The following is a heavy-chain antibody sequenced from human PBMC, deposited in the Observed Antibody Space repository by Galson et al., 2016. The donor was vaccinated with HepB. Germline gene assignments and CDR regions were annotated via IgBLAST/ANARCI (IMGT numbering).Heavy chain of an antibody. CDR2: ISWDGTKT. Sequence: SLRLSCAASGLTFSDYTMHWVRQAPGQGLQWVSLISWDGTKTYYGASMKGRFTISRDNSKNSLYLEVNNLRTEDTGIYYCAKDSGVQQSVYGMDGWGQGTRVTVSS. V-gene: IGHV3-43*01. CDR3: AKDSGVQQSVYGMDG. D-gene: IGHD6-13*01. J-gene: IGHJ6*02. CDR1: GLTFSDYT.